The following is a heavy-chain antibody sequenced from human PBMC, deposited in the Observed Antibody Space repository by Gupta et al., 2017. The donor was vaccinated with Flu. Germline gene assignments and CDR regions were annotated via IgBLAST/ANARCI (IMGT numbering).Heavy chain of an antibody. CDR1: ESSFSSYA. CDR2: ISYDGREK. D-gene: IGHD6-13*01. J-gene: IGHJ6*03. Sequence: QVQLVESGGGLVQPGRSLRLTCAASESSFSSYAMYWVRQAPGKGLEWMAVISYDGREKHYADSVKGRVTISRDNSKKTLNLQMNTLSAEDTAVDYCARDQALAAAAGYYYMDVWGKGTTVNVSS. V-gene: IGHV3-30*03. CDR3: ARDQALAAAAGYYYMDV.